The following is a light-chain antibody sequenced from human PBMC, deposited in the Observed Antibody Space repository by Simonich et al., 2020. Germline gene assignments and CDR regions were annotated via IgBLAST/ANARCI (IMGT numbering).Light chain of an antibody. CDR1: KDISNY. V-gene: IGKV1-39*01. CDR3: QQSYSTPLT. CDR2: DAS. Sequence: DIQMTQSPSSLSASVGDRVTITCQASKDISNYLNWYQQKPGKAPKLLIYDASSLQSGVPSRFSGSGSGTDFTLTISSLQPEDFATYYCQQSYSTPLTFGGGTKVEIK. J-gene: IGKJ4*01.